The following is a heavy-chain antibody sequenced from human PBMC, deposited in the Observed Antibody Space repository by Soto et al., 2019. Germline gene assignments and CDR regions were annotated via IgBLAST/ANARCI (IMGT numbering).Heavy chain of an antibody. CDR1: EDTFRNYA. J-gene: IGHJ2*01. CDR3: AITKYDSSAYYYWYLGL. D-gene: IGHD3-22*01. V-gene: IGHV1-69*06. Sequence: QVELVQSGAEVKKPGSSVKVSCQASEDTFRNYAISWVRQAPGQGLEWMGGIIPIFGTANSAQTFQGRVTITADTSATTVYLELSRLRSEDTAVYYCAITKYDSSAYYYWYLGLWGRGTLVTVSS. CDR2: IIPIFGTA.